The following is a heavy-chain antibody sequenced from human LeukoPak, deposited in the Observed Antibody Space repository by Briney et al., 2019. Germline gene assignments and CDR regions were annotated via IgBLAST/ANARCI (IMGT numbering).Heavy chain of an antibody. CDR3: ARDRGSSGSTPAE. D-gene: IGHD3-22*01. V-gene: IGHV3-30*04. Sequence: GGTLRLSCAASGFTFSNYAMHWVRQAPGKGLEWVAVISYDGSNKYYADSVKGRFTISRDNSKNTLYLQMNSLRAEDTAVYYCARDRGSSGSTPAEWGQGTLVTVSS. J-gene: IGHJ4*02. CDR1: GFTFSNYA. CDR2: ISYDGSNK.